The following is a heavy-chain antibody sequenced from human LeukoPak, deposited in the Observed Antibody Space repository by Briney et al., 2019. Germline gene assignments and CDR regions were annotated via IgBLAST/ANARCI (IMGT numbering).Heavy chain of an antibody. CDR2: IYNSGST. V-gene: IGHV4-39*07. CDR1: GGSISSSSYY. J-gene: IGHJ3*02. D-gene: IGHD5-12*01. Sequence: PSETLSLTCTVSGGSISSSSYYWGWIRQPPGKGLEWIGSIYNSGSTYYNPSLKSRVTIAVETSKNQFSLKLSSVTAADKAVYYCARSCRILDIVATIRARLGGNGFDIWGQGTMVTVSS. CDR3: ARSCRILDIVATIRARLGGNGFDI.